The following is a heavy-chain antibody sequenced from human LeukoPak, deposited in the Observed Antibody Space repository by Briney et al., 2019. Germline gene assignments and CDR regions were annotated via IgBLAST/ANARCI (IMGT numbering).Heavy chain of an antibody. CDR3: ARAPMVRGVIINHPFDY. CDR2: ISSSSSYI. D-gene: IGHD3-10*01. CDR1: GFTFSSYS. V-gene: IGHV3-21*01. Sequence: PGGSLRLSCAASGFTFSSYSMNWVRQAPGKGLEWVSSISSSSSYIYYADSVKGRFTISRDNAKNSLYLQMNSLRAEDTAVYYCARAPMVRGVIINHPFDYWGQGTLVTVSS. J-gene: IGHJ4*02.